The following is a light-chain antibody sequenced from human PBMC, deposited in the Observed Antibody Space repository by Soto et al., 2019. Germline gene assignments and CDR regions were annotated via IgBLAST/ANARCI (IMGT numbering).Light chain of an antibody. CDR2: EVS. J-gene: IGLJ1*01. CDR3: SSYAGSNNYV. V-gene: IGLV2-8*01. Sequence: QSALTQPPSAPGSPGQSATISCTGTSSDVGGYNYVSWYQQHCGKAPKLMIYEVSKRTSGVPDRFSGSKSGNTASLTVSGLKAEDEADYYCSSYAGSNNYVFGTGTKVTVL. CDR1: SSDVGGYNY.